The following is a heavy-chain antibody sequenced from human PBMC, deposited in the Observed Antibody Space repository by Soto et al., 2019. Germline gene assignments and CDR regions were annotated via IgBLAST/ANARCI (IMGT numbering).Heavy chain of an antibody. D-gene: IGHD3-3*01. CDR1: GYTFTSYD. CDR3: ARGGILEWFLSNYYGMDV. V-gene: IGHV1-8*01. CDR2: MNPNSGNT. Sequence: RASVKVSCKASGYTFTSYDINWVRQATGQGLEWMGWMNPNSGNTGYAQKFQGRVTMTRNTSISTAYMELSSLRSEDTAVYYCARGGILEWFLSNYYGMDVWGQGTTVTVSS. J-gene: IGHJ6*02.